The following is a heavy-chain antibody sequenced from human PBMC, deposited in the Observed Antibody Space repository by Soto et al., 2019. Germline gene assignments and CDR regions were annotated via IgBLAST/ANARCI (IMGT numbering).Heavy chain of an antibody. V-gene: IGHV4-39*01. Sequence: QLQLQESGPGLVKPSETLSLTCTVSGGSISSSTSYWGWIRQPPGKGLEWIGSINYSGSTYYSPSLKSRVTISADTSSNQYSLKLSAGAAADTAVYYCARPVNYYYYYMDVWGKGTMVTVSS. CDR3: ARPVNYYYYYMDV. J-gene: IGHJ6*03. CDR1: GGSISSSTSY. CDR2: INYSGST.